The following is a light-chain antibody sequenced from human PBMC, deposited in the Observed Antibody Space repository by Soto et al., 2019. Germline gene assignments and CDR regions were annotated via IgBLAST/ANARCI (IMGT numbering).Light chain of an antibody. Sequence: DIQMTHSHSTLSESVGDRVTVXCQASQSISSWLAWYQQKAGKAPKLLIYKASALESGVPSRFSGSGSGTEFTLVISSLQPDDFATYYCQQYNSYSVTFGQGTKVDIK. CDR1: QSISSW. V-gene: IGKV1-5*03. CDR2: KAS. CDR3: QQYNSYSVT. J-gene: IGKJ1*01.